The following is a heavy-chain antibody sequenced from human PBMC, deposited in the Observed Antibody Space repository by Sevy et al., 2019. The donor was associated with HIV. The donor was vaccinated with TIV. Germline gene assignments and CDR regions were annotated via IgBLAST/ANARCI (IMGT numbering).Heavy chain of an antibody. V-gene: IGHV3-64D*06. CDR2: ISSNGGST. CDR1: GFTFSSYA. Sequence: GGSLRLSCSASGFTFSSYAMHWVRQAPGKGLKYVSAISSNGGSTYYADSVKGRFTISRDNSKNTLYLQMSSLRAEDTAVYYCVKDVIVVVPAAIKEYYYYYGMDVWGQGTTVTVSS. J-gene: IGHJ6*02. CDR3: VKDVIVVVPAAIKEYYYYYGMDV. D-gene: IGHD2-2*01.